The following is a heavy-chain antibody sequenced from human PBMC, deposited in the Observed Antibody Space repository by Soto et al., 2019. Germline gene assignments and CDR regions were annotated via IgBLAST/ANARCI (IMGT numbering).Heavy chain of an antibody. D-gene: IGHD6-13*01. J-gene: IGHJ5*02. CDR3: ARHRYSSNCYGADWFDP. CDR1: GGSISSYY. V-gene: IGHV4-59*08. CDR2: IYYSGST. Sequence: SETLSLTCTVSGGSISSYYWSWIRQPPGKGLEWIGYIYYSGSTNYNPSLKSRVTISVDTSKNQFSLKLSSVTAADTAVYYCARHRYSSNCYGADWFDPWGQGTLVTVSA.